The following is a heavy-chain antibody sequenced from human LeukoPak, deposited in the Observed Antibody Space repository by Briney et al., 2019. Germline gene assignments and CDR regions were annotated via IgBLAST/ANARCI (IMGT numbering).Heavy chain of an antibody. CDR1: GGTFSSYA. Sequence: SVKVSCKASGGTFSSYAISWVRQAPGQGLEWMGGIIPIFGTANYAQKFQGRVTITTDESTSTAYMELSSLRSKDTAVYYCAREGGYYCSRFLGPWGQGTLVTVSS. CDR3: AREGGYYCSRFLGP. CDR2: IIPIFGTA. J-gene: IGHJ5*02. D-gene: IGHD3-22*01. V-gene: IGHV1-69*05.